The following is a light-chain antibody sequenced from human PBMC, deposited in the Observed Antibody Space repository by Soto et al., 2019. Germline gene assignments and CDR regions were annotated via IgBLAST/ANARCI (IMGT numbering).Light chain of an antibody. J-gene: IGKJ4*01. V-gene: IGKV3-11*01. CDR3: QQRSNWPPMIT. CDR1: QSVSSY. CDR2: DAS. Sequence: EIVLIQSPATLSLSPGERATLSCRASQSVSSYLAWYQQKPGQAPRLLIYDASNRATGIPARFSGSGSGTDFTLTISSLEPEDFAVYYCQQRSNWPPMITFGGGTKVEIK.